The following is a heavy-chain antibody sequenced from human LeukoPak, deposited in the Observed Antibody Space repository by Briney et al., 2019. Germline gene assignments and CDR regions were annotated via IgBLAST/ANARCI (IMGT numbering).Heavy chain of an antibody. D-gene: IGHD5-18*01. Sequence: PGGSLRLSCAASGFTFSSYSMNWVRQAPGKGLEWVSSISSSSSYIYYADSVKGRFTISRDNAKNSLYLQMNSLRAEDTAVYYCARDAQVTWIQLAHPRTIDYWGQGTLVTVSS. J-gene: IGHJ4*02. CDR3: ARDAQVTWIQLAHPRTIDY. CDR1: GFTFSSYS. V-gene: IGHV3-21*01. CDR2: ISSSSSYI.